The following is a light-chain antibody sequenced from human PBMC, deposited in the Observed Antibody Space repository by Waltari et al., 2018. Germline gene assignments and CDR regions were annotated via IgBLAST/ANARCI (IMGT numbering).Light chain of an antibody. J-gene: IGLJ3*02. Sequence: QSALTQPPSASGSPGQSVTISCTGTGNDIGSYNYVSWYQQHPGKAPKLMIYEVTKRPPGVPARLSGCKSASTASLTVSGLQSEDEASYYCSSYAGSINFMLFGGGTKLTVL. CDR2: EVT. V-gene: IGLV2-8*01. CDR1: GNDIGSYNY. CDR3: SSYAGSINFML.